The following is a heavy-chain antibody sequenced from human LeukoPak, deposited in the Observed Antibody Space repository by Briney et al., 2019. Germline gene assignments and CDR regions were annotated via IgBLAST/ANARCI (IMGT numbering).Heavy chain of an antibody. CDR2: ISGLSTHI. V-gene: IGHV3-69-1*02. CDR3: GRAFPPLRTSSAGDL. CDR1: GFTFSDYD. Sequence: GGSLRLSCSVSGFTFSDYDMNWVRQAPGKGLEWVSSISGLSTHIYYGDSVKGRFSISRDNAKNSVYLQMNSLGVEDTAIYYCGRAFPPLRTSSAGDLWGQGILVTVSS. J-gene: IGHJ4*02. D-gene: IGHD3-16*01.